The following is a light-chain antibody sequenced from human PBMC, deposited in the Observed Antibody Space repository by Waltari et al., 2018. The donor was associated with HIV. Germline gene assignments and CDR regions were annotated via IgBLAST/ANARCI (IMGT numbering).Light chain of an antibody. CDR2: RND. Sequence: QSVLTQPPSASGTPGQRVTISCSGSRSHIGKNIIYWYQQFPGTAPKLLIYRNDPLPSGVPARFSGSKCGTSASLAISGLRSEDEADYYCATWDDSRSGWVFGGGTKLTVL. CDR3: ATWDDSRSGWV. J-gene: IGLJ3*02. V-gene: IGLV1-47*01. CDR1: RSHIGKNI.